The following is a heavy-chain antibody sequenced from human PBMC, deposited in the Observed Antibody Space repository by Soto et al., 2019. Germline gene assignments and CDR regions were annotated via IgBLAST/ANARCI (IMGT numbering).Heavy chain of an antibody. V-gene: IGHV6-1*01. D-gene: IGHD1-26*01. J-gene: IGHJ4*01. CDR3: ARGEQYSGRIFDY. Sequence: SRTLSLTCAITGDSVSSNSAGWSWVRPSPSRGLEWLGRTYYRSKWYYEYAVSVRGRITINPDTSKNQYSLQLNSVTPEDTAVYFCARGEQYSGRIFDYWGQGTLVNVS. CDR2: TYYRSKWYY. CDR1: GDSVSSNSAG.